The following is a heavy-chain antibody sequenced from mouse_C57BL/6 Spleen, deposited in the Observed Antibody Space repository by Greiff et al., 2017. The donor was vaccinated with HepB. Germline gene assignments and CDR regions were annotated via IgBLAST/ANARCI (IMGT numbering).Heavy chain of an antibody. D-gene: IGHD1-1*01. CDR3: ASSHPVVAKGFAY. V-gene: IGHV1-52*01. CDR2: IDPSDSET. CDR1: GYTFTSYW. Sequence: QVQLQQPGAELVRPGSSVKLSCKASGYTFTSYWMHWVKQRPIQGLEWIGNIDPSDSETHYNQKFKDKATLTVDKSSSTAYMKLSSLTSEDSAVYYCASSHPVVAKGFAYWGQGTLVTVSA. J-gene: IGHJ3*01.